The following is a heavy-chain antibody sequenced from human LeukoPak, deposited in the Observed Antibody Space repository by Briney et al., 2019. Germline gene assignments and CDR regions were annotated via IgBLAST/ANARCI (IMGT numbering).Heavy chain of an antibody. V-gene: IGHV1-2*02. CDR3: AREEVDFWSGYPRPRPYMDV. CDR1: GYTFTGYY. J-gene: IGHJ6*03. Sequence: ASVKVSCKASGYTFTGYYMHWVRQAPGQGLEWMGWINPNSGGTNYAQKFQGRVTMTRDTSISTAYMELSSLRSEDTAVYYCAREEVDFWSGYPRPRPYMDVWGKGTTVTVSS. D-gene: IGHD3-3*01. CDR2: INPNSGGT.